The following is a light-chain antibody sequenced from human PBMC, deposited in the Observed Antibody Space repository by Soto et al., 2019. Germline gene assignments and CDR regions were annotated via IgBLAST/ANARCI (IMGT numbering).Light chain of an antibody. CDR2: GTS. V-gene: IGLV1-40*01. J-gene: IGLJ3*02. CDR1: NSNIGAGFD. Sequence: QSVLTQPPSVTAAPGQRVTISCTGSNSNIGAGFDVHWYQQFPGRAPKLLIYGTSNRPSGVPDRFSGSKSDTSASLAITGLQAEDEADYYCQSFDNSLSGWVFGGGTKLTVL. CDR3: QSFDNSLSGWV.